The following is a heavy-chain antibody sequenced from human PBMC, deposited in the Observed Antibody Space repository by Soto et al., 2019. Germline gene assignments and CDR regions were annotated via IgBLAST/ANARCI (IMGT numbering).Heavy chain of an antibody. D-gene: IGHD2-15*01. CDR1: GFTFSNYA. Sequence: GGSLRLSCTTSGFTFSNYAMSWVRQAPGKGLEGVSVITGSGDVSYVTDRFKGRFTVSRDNSKNTLFLEMSSLRADDTAVYFRAKAQEASGNVNSYLDYWGQGIRVTVSS. J-gene: IGHJ4*02. V-gene: IGHV3-23*01. CDR2: ITGSGDVS. CDR3: AKAQEASGNVNSYLDY.